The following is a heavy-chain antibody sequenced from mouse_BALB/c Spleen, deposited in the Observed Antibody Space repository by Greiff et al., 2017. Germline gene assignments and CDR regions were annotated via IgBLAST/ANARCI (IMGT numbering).Heavy chain of an antibody. Sequence: EVKLQESGPGLVKPSQSLSLTCTVTGYSITSDYAWNWIRQFPGNKLEWMGYISYSGSTSYNPSLKSRISITRDTSKNQFFLQLNSVTTEDTATYYCVLGPFYAMDYWGQGTSVTVSS. J-gene: IGHJ4*01. CDR2: ISYSGST. CDR3: VLGPFYAMDY. CDR1: GYSITSDYA. D-gene: IGHD4-1*01. V-gene: IGHV3-2*02.